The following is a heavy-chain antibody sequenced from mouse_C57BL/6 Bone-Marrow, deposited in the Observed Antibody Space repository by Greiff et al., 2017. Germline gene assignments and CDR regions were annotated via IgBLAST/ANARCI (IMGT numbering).Heavy chain of an antibody. D-gene: IGHD2-3*01. CDR2: ISSGSSTI. J-gene: IGHJ2*01. CDR3: ARCIYDGYYFDY. CDR1: GFTFSDYG. Sequence: EVKLMESGGGLVKPGGSLKLSCAASGFTFSDYGMHWVRQAPEKGLEWVAYISSGSSTIYYADTVKGRFTISRDNAKNTLFLQMTSLRSEDTAMYYCARCIYDGYYFDYWGQGTTLTVSS. V-gene: IGHV5-17*01.